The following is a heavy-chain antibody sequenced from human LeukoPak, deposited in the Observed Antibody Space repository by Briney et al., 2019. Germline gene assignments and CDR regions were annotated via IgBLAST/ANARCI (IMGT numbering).Heavy chain of an antibody. Sequence: PSQTLSLTCTVSGTSISSGDYYWNWIRQPPGTGLEWIGRIYSSGSTNYNPSLRSRVTISRDTSTNQFSLPLNSVTAADTAVYYCVRRGDVWGQGTMVTVSS. V-gene: IGHV4-61*02. CDR2: IYSSGST. CDR1: GTSISSGDYY. CDR3: VRRGDV. J-gene: IGHJ3*01.